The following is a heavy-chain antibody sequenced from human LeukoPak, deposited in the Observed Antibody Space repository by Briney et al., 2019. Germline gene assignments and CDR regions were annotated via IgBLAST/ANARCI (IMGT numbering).Heavy chain of an antibody. J-gene: IGHJ6*03. D-gene: IGHD3-9*01. V-gene: IGHV4-34*01. CDR1: GGSFSGYY. Sequence: SETLSLTCAVYGGSFSGYYWSWIRQPPGKGLEWIGEINHSGSTNYNPSLKSRVTISVDTSKNQFSLKLSSVTAADTAVYYCARERRVLRYFDYYYYTDVWGKGTTVTVSS. CDR3: ARERRVLRYFDYYYYTDV. CDR2: INHSGST.